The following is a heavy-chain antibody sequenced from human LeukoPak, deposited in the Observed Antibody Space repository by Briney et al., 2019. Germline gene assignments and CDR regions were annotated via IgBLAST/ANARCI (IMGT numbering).Heavy chain of an antibody. Sequence: PSETLSLTCTVSGGSISSYYWSWIRQPPGKGLEWIGYIYYSGSTNYNPSLQSRVTISVDTSKNQFSLKLSSVTAADTAVYYCARHGSIYGGDAFDIWGQGTMVTVSS. CDR3: ARHGSIYGGDAFDI. V-gene: IGHV4-59*08. CDR1: GGSISSYY. J-gene: IGHJ3*02. CDR2: IYYSGST. D-gene: IGHD4-23*01.